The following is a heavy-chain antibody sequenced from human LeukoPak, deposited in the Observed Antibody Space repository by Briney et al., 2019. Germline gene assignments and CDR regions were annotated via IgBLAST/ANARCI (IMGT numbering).Heavy chain of an antibody. CDR3: ARDEGTYYYDSSGYYYNY. CDR1: GYTFTGYY. J-gene: IGHJ4*02. CDR2: INPNSGGT. D-gene: IGHD3-22*01. Sequence: ASVKVSCKVSGYTFTGYYMHWVRQAPGQGLEWMGWINPNSGGTNYAQKFQGRVTMTRDTSISTAYMELSRLRSDDTAVYYCARDEGTYYYDSSGYYYNYWGQGTLVTVSS. V-gene: IGHV1-2*02.